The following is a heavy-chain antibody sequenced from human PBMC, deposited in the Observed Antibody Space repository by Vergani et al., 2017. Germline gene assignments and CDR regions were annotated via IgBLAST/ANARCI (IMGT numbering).Heavy chain of an antibody. Sequence: QVQLQQWGAGLLKPSETLSLTCAVYGGSFSGYYWSWIRQPPGKGLEWIGEINHSGSTNYNPSLKGRVTISVDTSKNQFSLKLSSVTAADTAVYYCARTAVVVAAIDYWGQGTLVTVSS. CDR1: GGSFSGYY. J-gene: IGHJ4*02. D-gene: IGHD2-15*01. CDR3: ARTAVVVAAIDY. V-gene: IGHV4-34*01. CDR2: INHSGST.